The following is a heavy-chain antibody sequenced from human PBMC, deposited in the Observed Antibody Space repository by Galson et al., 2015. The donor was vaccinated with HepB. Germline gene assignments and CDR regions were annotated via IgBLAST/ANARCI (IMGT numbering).Heavy chain of an antibody. J-gene: IGHJ6*03. CDR1: GYTFVGYY. CDR2: ITPSTGAT. CDR3: AGGDNYYYMDV. V-gene: IGHV1-2*02. D-gene: IGHD3-9*01. Sequence: SVKVSCKASGYTFVGYYIHWVRQAPGQGLEWMGWITPSTGATNYAQRFRGRVTMTRETSITTAYMELSGLTSDDTAIYYCAGGDNYYYMDVWGKGTTVIVSS.